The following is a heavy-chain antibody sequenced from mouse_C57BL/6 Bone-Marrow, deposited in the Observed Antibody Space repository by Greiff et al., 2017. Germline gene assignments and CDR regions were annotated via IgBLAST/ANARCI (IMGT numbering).Heavy chain of an antibody. CDR1: GYTFTSYW. Sequence: QVQLQQSGAELVMPGASVKLSCKASGYTFTSYWMHWVKQRPGQGLEWIGEIDPSDSYTNYNQKFKGKSTLSVDKSSSTAYMQLSSLTSEDSAVYYCARNEVRSVLYAMDYWGQGTSVTVSS. V-gene: IGHV1-69*01. D-gene: IGHD2-14*01. J-gene: IGHJ4*01. CDR3: ARNEVRSVLYAMDY. CDR2: IDPSDSYT.